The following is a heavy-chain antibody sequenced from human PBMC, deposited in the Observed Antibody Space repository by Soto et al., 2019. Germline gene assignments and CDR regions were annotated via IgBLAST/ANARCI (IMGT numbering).Heavy chain of an antibody. V-gene: IGHV3-7*01. D-gene: IGHD3-3*01. J-gene: IGHJ4*02. CDR3: ARDLSTIFGVSTYYFDY. CDR2: IKQDGSEK. CDR1: GFTFSSYW. Sequence: GGSLRLSCAASGFTFSSYWMSWVRQAPGKGLEWGANIKQDGSEKYYVDSVKGRFTISRDNSKNTLYLQMNSLRAEDTAVYYCARDLSTIFGVSTYYFDYWGQGTLVTVSS.